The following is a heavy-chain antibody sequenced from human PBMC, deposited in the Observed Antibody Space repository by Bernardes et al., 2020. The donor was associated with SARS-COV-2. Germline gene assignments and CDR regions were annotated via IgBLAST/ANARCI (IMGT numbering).Heavy chain of an antibody. CDR1: GFSLYTSGVG. J-gene: IGHJ4*02. V-gene: IGHV2-5*01. D-gene: IGHD6-19*01. CDR3: ARTLYESGWLDY. Sequence: SGPTLVKATQTLTLTCTLSGFSLYTSGVGVGWIRQPPGKALEWLAVIYWNDDKRYSPSLKNRLTIARDTSKREVVLTMTYLDSVDTGTYYCARTLYESGWLDYWGQGTLVTVSS. CDR2: IYWNDDK.